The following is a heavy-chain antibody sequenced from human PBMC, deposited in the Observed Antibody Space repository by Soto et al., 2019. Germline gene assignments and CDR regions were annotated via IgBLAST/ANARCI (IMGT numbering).Heavy chain of an antibody. CDR3: VFDFWSGYSGH. D-gene: IGHD3-3*01. Sequence: GGSLRLSCAASGFTFSTYAVSWVRQAPGKGLEWVSTISGRGRSTYYADSVKGRFTFPRDNSKSTLYLQMNSLRVEDTAVYYCVFDFWSGYSGHWGQGTLVTVSS. CDR1: GFTFSTYA. J-gene: IGHJ4*02. CDR2: ISGRGRST. V-gene: IGHV3-23*01.